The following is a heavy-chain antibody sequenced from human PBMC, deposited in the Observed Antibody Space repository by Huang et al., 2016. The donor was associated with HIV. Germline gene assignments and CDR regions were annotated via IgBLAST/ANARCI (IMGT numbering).Heavy chain of an antibody. J-gene: IGHJ1*01. Sequence: QVQLVQSGGEVKKPGASVKVSCKASGYTFTSYGISWVRQAPGQGLEGLGGISAYNGNTNYAQKVQGRDTMTTDTSTITAYVELRSLRSDDTAMYYCARGPSIAARAEYLQHWGQGTLVTVSS. CDR3: ARGPSIAARAEYLQH. CDR2: ISAYNGNT. D-gene: IGHD6-6*01. V-gene: IGHV1-18*04. CDR1: GYTFTSYG.